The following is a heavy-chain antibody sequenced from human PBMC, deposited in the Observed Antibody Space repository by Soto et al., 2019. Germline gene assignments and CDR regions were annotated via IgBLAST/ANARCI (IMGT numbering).Heavy chain of an antibody. J-gene: IGHJ6*02. CDR1: GGTFSSYA. Sequence: QVQLVQSGAEVKKPGSSVKVSCKASGGTFSSYAISWVRQAPGQGLEWMGGIIPIFGTANYAQKFQGRVTITADKSTSTAYMELSSLRSEDTAXXXXXXDPPESGWYFLGGXDVWGQG. CDR3: XXDPPESGWYFLGGXDV. D-gene: IGHD6-19*01. V-gene: IGHV1-69*06. CDR2: IIPIFGTA.